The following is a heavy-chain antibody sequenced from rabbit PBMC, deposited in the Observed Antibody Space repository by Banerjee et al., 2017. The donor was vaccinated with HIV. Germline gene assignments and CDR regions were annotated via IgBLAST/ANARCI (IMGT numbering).Heavy chain of an antibody. CDR2: ITTISGNT. J-gene: IGHJ6*01. D-gene: IGHD7-1*01. V-gene: IGHV1S45*01. CDR3: SRDAGGDGYSNDL. CDR1: GFSFSNGYV. Sequence: VKPEGSLTLTCTASGFSFSNGYVMCWVRQAPGEGLEWIACITTISGNTVYATWAKGRFTISKPSSTTVTLQMTSLTAADTASYFCSRDAGGDGYSNDLWGPGTLVTVS.